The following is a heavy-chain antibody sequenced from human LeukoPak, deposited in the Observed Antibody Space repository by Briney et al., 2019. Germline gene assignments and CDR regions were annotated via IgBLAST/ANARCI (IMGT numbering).Heavy chain of an antibody. V-gene: IGHV6-1*01. Sequence: SQTLSLTCAISGDSVSSNSAAWNWIRQSPSRGLEWLGRTYYRSKWYIDYAVSVKGRIIITPDTSKNQFSLQLNSVTPEDTAVYYCARLPRTTVTTLDVEVDYWGQGTLVTVSS. CDR3: ARLPRTTVTTLDVEVDY. CDR1: GDSVSSNSAA. D-gene: IGHD4-17*01. J-gene: IGHJ4*02. CDR2: TYYRSKWYI.